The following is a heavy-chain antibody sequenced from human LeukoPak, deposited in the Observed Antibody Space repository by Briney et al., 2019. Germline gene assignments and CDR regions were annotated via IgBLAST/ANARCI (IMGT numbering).Heavy chain of an antibody. V-gene: IGHV3-23*01. CDR1: GFTFSSYA. CDR3: AKVMTRTMVRGVPPSDY. D-gene: IGHD3-10*01. CDR2: ISGSGGST. J-gene: IGHJ4*02. Sequence: GGSLRLSCAASGFTFSSYAMSWVRQAPGKGLEWVSGISGSGGSTYYADSVKGRFTISRDNSKNTLYLQMNSLRAEDTALYYCAKVMTRTMVRGVPPSDYWGQGTLVTVSS.